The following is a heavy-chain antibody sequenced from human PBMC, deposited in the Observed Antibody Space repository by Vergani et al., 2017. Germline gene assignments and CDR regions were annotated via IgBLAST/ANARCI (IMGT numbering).Heavy chain of an antibody. J-gene: IGHJ4*02. CDR2: IYTSGST. CDR3: AREAVVVVPAAMYYFYY. Sequence: QVQLQESGPGLVKPSQTLSLTCTVSGGSISSGSYYWSWIRQPAGKGLEWIGRIYTSGSTNYNPSRKSRVTISVDTSKNQFSLKLSSVTAADTAVYYCAREAVVVVPAAMYYFYYWGQGTLVTVSS. V-gene: IGHV4-61*02. CDR1: GGSISSGSYY. D-gene: IGHD2-2*01.